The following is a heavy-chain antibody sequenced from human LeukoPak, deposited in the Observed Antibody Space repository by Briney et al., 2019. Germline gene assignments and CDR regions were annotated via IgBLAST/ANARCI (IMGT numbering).Heavy chain of an antibody. J-gene: IGHJ4*02. D-gene: IGHD1-26*01. Sequence: GGPLRLSCSASGFTFSSYWMHWVRQAPGKGLVWVSRVNSDGSSTGYADSVKGRFTISRDNAKNTLYLQMSSLRAEDTGVYYCARGGTSGSLIYWGQGTLVTVSS. CDR1: GFTFSSYW. CDR2: VNSDGSST. CDR3: ARGGTSGSLIY. V-gene: IGHV3-74*01.